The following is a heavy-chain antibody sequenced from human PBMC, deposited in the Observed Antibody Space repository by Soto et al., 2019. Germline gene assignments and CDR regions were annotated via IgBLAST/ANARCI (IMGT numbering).Heavy chain of an antibody. CDR1: GGSFSGYY. J-gene: IGHJ5*02. D-gene: IGHD6-25*01. CDR3: ARRAAARDWFDP. CDR2: IYYSGST. Sequence: SETLSLTCAVYGGSFSGYYWSWIRQPPGKGLEWIGSIYYSGSTYYNPSLKSRVTISVDTSKNQFSLKLSSVTAADTAVYYCARRAAARDWFDPWGQGTLVTVSS. V-gene: IGHV4-34*01.